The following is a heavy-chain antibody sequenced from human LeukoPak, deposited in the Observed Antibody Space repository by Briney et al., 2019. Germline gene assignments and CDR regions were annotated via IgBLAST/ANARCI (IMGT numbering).Heavy chain of an antibody. J-gene: IGHJ4*02. CDR2: INPNSGGT. CDR3: ARVLSSYGDYENYYFDY. V-gene: IGHV1-2*02. D-gene: IGHD4-17*01. Sequence: GASVKVSCKASGYTFTGYYMLWVRQAPGQGLEWMGWINPNSGGTNYAQKFQGRVTMTRDTSISTAYMELSRLRSDDTAVYYCARVLSSYGDYENYYFDYWGQGTLVTVSS. CDR1: GYTFTGYY.